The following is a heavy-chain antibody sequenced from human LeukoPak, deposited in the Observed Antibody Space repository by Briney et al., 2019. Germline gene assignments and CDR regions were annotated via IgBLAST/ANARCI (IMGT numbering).Heavy chain of an antibody. CDR3: ARSTARFGFDY. CDR2: IYYSGST. D-gene: IGHD3-10*01. CDR1: GGSISSYY. Sequence: SETLSLTCTVSGGSISSYYWSWIRQPPGKGLEWIGYIYYSGSTNYNPSLKSRVTIPVDTSKNQFSLKLSSVTAADTAVYYCARSTARFGFDYWGQGTLVTVSS. V-gene: IGHV4-59*08. J-gene: IGHJ4*02.